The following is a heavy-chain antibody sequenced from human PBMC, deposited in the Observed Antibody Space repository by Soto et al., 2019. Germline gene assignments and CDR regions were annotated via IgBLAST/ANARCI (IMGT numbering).Heavy chain of an antibody. CDR1: GFSLSSHC. CDR3: ARDLVGGDIPGYNWFAS. J-gene: IGHJ5*01. Sequence: XVSLRLSFAVSGFSLSSHCIHCVRQAAGKGLEWVAVIWSDGSGRSYADLVKGRFTISRDTSKNRAYLEMNSLRPEDTAVYYCARDLVGGDIPGYNWFASWGQGTLVTVSS. V-gene: IGHV3-33*01. CDR2: IWSDGSGR. D-gene: IGHD1-26*01.